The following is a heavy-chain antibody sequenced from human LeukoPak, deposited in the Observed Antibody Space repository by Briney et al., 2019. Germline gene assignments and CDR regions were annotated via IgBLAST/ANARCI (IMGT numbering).Heavy chain of an antibody. J-gene: IGHJ4*02. V-gene: IGHV3-23*01. CDR2: ISSSGGTT. CDR3: AKAGIAVPATPEY. Sequence: GGSLRLSCAASGFTFSSYAMNWVRQAPGKGLEWVSVISSSGGTTYYSDSVKGLFIISRDNSKNTLYLQMNSLRAEDTAVYYCAKAGIAVPATPEYCGQGTQVTVSS. D-gene: IGHD6-19*01. CDR1: GFTFSSYA.